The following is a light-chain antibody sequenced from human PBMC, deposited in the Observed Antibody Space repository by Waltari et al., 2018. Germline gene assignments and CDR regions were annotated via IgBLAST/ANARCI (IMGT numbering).Light chain of an antibody. J-gene: IGKJ3*01. CDR2: QTN. V-gene: IGKV1D-13*01. CDR3: QQGDNYPFT. Sequence: IQMSQSPSSLSASVGDRVTITCRASQAISTYLNWYQQKPGRAPKLLISQTNSLASGVTVRFSGSGSGTDFTLTISGLQPDDFATYYCQQGDNYPFTFGPGTKVDIK. CDR1: QAISTY.